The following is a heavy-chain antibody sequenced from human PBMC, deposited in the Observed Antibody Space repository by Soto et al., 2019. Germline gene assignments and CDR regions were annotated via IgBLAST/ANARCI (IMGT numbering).Heavy chain of an antibody. CDR2: ISYDGSIE. Sequence: QVQLVESGGGVVQPGRSLRLSCAASGFAFSSYGIHWVRQAPGKGLEWVAVISYDGSIEYYADSVKGRFTISRDNSKNTLYLQMNSLRAEDTAVYYCARPGRDFWSGRYFFDYWGQGTLVTVSS. CDR3: ARPGRDFWSGRYFFDY. J-gene: IGHJ4*02. D-gene: IGHD3-3*01. V-gene: IGHV3-30*03. CDR1: GFAFSSYG.